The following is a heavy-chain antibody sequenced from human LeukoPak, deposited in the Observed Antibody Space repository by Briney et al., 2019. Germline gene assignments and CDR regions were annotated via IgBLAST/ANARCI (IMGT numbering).Heavy chain of an antibody. CDR3: ARGRLDAGSFDY. J-gene: IGHJ4*02. D-gene: IGHD3-10*01. CDR1: GFTFNSYS. Sequence: GGSLRLSCAASGFTFNSYSMNWVRQAPGKGLEWVSSISSGSSYIYYADSVKGRFTISRDNAKNSLYLQMNSLRAEDTAVYYCARGRLDAGSFDYWGQGTLVTVSS. V-gene: IGHV3-21*01. CDR2: ISSGSSYI.